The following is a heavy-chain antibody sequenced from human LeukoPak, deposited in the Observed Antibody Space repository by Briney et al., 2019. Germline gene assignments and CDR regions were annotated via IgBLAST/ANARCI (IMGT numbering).Heavy chain of an antibody. J-gene: IGHJ4*02. CDR3: ARDRVGATSNFDY. CDR2: IPYDGSNK. Sequence: PGRSLRLSCAASGFTFSSYAMHWVRQAPGKGLEWVAVIPYDGSNKYYADSVKGRFTISRDNSKNTLYLQMNSLRAEDTAVYYCARDRVGATSNFDYWGQGTLVTVSS. CDR1: GFTFSSYA. V-gene: IGHV3-30*14. D-gene: IGHD1-26*01.